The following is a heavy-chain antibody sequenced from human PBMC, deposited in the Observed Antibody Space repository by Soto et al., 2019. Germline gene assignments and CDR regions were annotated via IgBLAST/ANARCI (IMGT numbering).Heavy chain of an antibody. CDR1: GFTFSNYA. J-gene: IGHJ4*02. CDR3: AKTDKFHSQSSGWANRFDS. D-gene: IGHD6-19*01. V-gene: IGHV3-23*01. CDR2: ITSAGST. Sequence: EVQLLESGGDLAQPGGSLRLICAASGFTFSNYAMTWVRQSPGKGLEWVSTITSAGSTFYGDTVKGRFTISRDNSKSTLYLNMNSLGDEDTAVYYCAKTDKFHSQSSGWANRFDSWGQGTLVTVSS.